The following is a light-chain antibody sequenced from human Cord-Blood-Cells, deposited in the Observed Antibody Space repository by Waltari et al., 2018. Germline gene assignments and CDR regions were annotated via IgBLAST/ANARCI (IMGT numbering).Light chain of an antibody. Sequence: QSALTQPASVSGSPGQSITISCTGTSSDVGGYNYVSWYQQHPGKAPKLMIYDVSNRPSGVSNRFSGSKSGNTASLTISGLQAEDEADYYCSSYTSSSTLRVVF. CDR2: DVS. V-gene: IGLV2-14*01. CDR3: SSYTSSSTLRVV. J-gene: IGLJ2*01. CDR1: SSDVGGYNY.